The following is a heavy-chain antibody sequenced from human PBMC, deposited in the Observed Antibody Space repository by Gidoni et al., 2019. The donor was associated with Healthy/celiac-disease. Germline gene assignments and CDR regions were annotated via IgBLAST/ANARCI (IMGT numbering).Heavy chain of an antibody. J-gene: IGHJ6*02. D-gene: IGHD3-22*01. CDR2: ISAYNGNT. CDR3: ASDYYDSSGYYYNYYYGMDV. CDR1: GYTFTSYG. Sequence: QVQLVQSGAEGKKPGASVKVSCKASGYTFTSYGISWVRQAPGQWLEWMGWISAYNGNTNYAQKLQGRVTMTTDTSTSTAYMELRSLRSDDTAVYYCASDYYDSSGYYYNYYYGMDVWGQGTTVTVSS. V-gene: IGHV1-18*01.